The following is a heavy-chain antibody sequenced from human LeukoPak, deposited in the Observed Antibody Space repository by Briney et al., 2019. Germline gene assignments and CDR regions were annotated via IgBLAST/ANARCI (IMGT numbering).Heavy chain of an antibody. CDR3: ARFIRVGWYFDY. Sequence: GGSLRLSCAASGFTFSSYNMNWVRQAPGKGLEWVSGINWNGGSTGYADSVKGRFTISRDNAKNSLYLQMNSLRAEDTALYYCARFIRVGWYFDYWGQGTLVTVSS. CDR1: GFTFSSYN. J-gene: IGHJ4*02. CDR2: INWNGGST. V-gene: IGHV3-20*04. D-gene: IGHD3-10*01.